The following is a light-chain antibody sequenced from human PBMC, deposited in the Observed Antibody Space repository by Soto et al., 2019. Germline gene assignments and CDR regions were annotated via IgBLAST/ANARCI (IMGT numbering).Light chain of an antibody. CDR3: HHFGSLPET. J-gene: IGKJ1*01. CDR1: QSVASSY. V-gene: IGKV3-20*01. Sequence: EVVLTQSPGTLSLSPGERVTLSCRASQSVASSYLAWYQQKPGRSPRLLFYSASSRATGIPDRFRGSGSGTDFTLTISRLEPEDCAVYYCHHFGSLPETFGQGTNVE. CDR2: SAS.